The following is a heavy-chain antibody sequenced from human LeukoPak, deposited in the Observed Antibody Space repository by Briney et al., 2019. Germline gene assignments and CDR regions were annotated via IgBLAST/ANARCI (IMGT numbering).Heavy chain of an antibody. V-gene: IGHV4-4*02. D-gene: IGHD2-21*02. CDR1: GGSISSSNW. Sequence: SETLSLTCAVSGGSISSSNWWSWVRQPPGRGLEWIGEIYHSGSTNYNPSLKSRVTISVDKSKNQFSLKLSSVTAADTAVYYCARAVAVVTAIDYWGQGTLVTVSS. J-gene: IGHJ4*02. CDR2: IYHSGST. CDR3: ARAVAVVTAIDY.